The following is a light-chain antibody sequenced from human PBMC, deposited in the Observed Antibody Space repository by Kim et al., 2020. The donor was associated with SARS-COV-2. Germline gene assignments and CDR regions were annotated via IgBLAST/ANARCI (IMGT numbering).Light chain of an antibody. V-gene: IGKV3-20*01. Sequence: EIVLTQSPGTLSLSPGERATLSCRASQSFNTIHLARYLQKPGQAPRLMIYGISNRATAIPDRFIGSGAGTDFTLTISRLEPEDFAGYYCQQYADSPPTFGQGNKVDIK. CDR2: GIS. CDR3: QQYADSPPT. J-gene: IGKJ1*01. CDR1: QSFNTIH.